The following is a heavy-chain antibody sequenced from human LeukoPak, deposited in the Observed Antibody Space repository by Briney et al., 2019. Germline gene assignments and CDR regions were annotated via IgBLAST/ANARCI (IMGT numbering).Heavy chain of an antibody. Sequence: SETLSLTCTVSGGSISSYCWSWIRQPPGKGLEWIGYIYYSGSTNYNPSLKSRVTISEDTSENQFSLKLSSVTAADTAVYYCARDTTDITYSDLAPDPFDYWGQGTLVTVSS. CDR2: IYYSGST. D-gene: IGHD3-9*01. CDR1: GGSISSYC. CDR3: ARDTTDITYSDLAPDPFDY. J-gene: IGHJ4*02. V-gene: IGHV4-59*01.